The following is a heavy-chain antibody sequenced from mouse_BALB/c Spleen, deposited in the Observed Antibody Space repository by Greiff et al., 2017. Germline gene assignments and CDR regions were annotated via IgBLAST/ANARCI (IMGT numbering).Heavy chain of an antibody. CDR1: GYSITSDYA. Sequence: EVKLVESGPGLVKPSQSLSLTCTVTGYSITSDYAWNWIRQFPGNKLEWMGYISYSGSTSYNPSLKSRISITRDTSKNQFFLQLNSVTTEDTATYYCARWGRLYAMDYWGQGTSVTVSS. V-gene: IGHV3-2*02. CDR2: ISYSGST. J-gene: IGHJ4*01. CDR3: ARWGRLYAMDY.